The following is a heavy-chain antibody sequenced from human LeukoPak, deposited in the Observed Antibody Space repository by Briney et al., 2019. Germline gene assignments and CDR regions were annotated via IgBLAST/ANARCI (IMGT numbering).Heavy chain of an antibody. J-gene: IGHJ4*02. D-gene: IGHD6-19*01. Sequence: SVKVSCKASGGTFSSYAISWVRQAPGQGLEWMGRIIPIFGTANYAQKFQGRITITTDESTSTAYMELSSLRSEDTAVYYCARGSIAVATFDYWGQGTLVTVSS. CDR3: ARGSIAVATFDY. CDR1: GGTFSSYA. V-gene: IGHV1-69*05. CDR2: IIPIFGTA.